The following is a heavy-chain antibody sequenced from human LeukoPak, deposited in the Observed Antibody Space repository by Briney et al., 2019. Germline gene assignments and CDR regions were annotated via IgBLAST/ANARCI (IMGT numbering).Heavy chain of an antibody. CDR2: ITGSGDSGDRT. CDR1: EFTFSSYA. Sequence: GGSLRLSCAASEFTFSSYAMSWVRQAPGKGLEWVSAITGSGDSGDRTYYADSVKGRFTISRDNSKNTLYLQMNSLRAEDTAVYYCAAGSSWYQNYWGQGTLVTVSS. CDR3: AAGSSWYQNY. D-gene: IGHD6-13*01. J-gene: IGHJ4*02. V-gene: IGHV3-23*01.